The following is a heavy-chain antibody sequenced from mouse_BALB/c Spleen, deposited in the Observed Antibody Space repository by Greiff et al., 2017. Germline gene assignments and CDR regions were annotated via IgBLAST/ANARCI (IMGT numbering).Heavy chain of an antibody. Sequence: EVQLVESGGGSVQPGGSRKLSCAASGFTFSSFGMHWVRQAPEKGLEWVAYISSGSSTIYYADTVKGRFTISRDNPKNTLFLQMTSLRSEDTAMYYCARSPFYYYGSSYGAMDYWGQGTSVTVAS. J-gene: IGHJ4*01. V-gene: IGHV5-17*02. CDR1: GFTFSSFG. CDR3: ARSPFYYYGSSYGAMDY. CDR2: ISSGSSTI. D-gene: IGHD1-1*01.